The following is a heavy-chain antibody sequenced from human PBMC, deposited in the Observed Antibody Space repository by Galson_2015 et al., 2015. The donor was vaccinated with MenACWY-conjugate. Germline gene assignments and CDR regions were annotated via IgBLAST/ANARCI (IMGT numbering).Heavy chain of an antibody. D-gene: IGHD6-13*01. CDR1: GGTFTTFG. CDR2: VIPILGEV. J-gene: IGHJ6*02. CDR3: AGGLAGVYNYYGLDV. V-gene: IGHV1-69*04. Sequence: SVKVSCKASGGTFTTFGISWVRQAPGQGLECVGRVIPILGEVTYAQEFQGRVTITADKSTWTAYMELSSLRSDDTAVYYCAGGLAGVYNYYGLDVWGQGTTVIVSS.